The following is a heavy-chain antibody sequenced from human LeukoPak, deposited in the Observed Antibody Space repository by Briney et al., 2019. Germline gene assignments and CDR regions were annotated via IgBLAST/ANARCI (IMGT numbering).Heavy chain of an antibody. CDR3: ASFGGFWSGPFDY. V-gene: IGHV1-2*02. Sequence: ALVKVSCKASGYTFIGYYMHWVRQAPGQGLEWMGWINPNSGGANYAQKFQGRVTMTRDTSISTAYMELSRLRSDDTAVYYCASFGGFWSGPFDYWGLGTLVTVSS. D-gene: IGHD3-3*01. CDR1: GYTFIGYY. J-gene: IGHJ4*02. CDR2: INPNSGGA.